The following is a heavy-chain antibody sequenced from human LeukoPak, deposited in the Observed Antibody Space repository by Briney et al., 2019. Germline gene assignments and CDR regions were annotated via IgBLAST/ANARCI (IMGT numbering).Heavy chain of an antibody. V-gene: IGHV1-2*02. CDR2: INPNSGGT. CDR1: GYTFTGYY. CDR3: AREWDTAMVTGAYYYYGMDV. D-gene: IGHD5-18*01. Sequence: ASVKVSCKASGYTFTGYYMHWVRQAPGQGLEWMGWINPNSGGTNYAQKFQGRVTMTRDTSISTAYMELSRLRFDDTAVYYCAREWDTAMVTGAYYYYGMDVWGRGTTVTVSS. J-gene: IGHJ6*02.